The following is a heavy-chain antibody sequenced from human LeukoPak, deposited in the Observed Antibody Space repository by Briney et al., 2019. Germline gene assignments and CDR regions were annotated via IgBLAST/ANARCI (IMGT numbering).Heavy chain of an antibody. CDR1: GGTFSSYA. Sequence: SVKVSCKASGGTFSSYAISWVRQAPGQGLEWMGGIIPIFGTANYAQKFQGRVTITADESTSTAYMELSSLRSEDTAVYYCARVARYYDSSGYYDDAFDIWGQGTMVTVSS. CDR2: IIPIFGTA. CDR3: ARVARYYDSSGYYDDAFDI. D-gene: IGHD3-22*01. J-gene: IGHJ3*02. V-gene: IGHV1-69*13.